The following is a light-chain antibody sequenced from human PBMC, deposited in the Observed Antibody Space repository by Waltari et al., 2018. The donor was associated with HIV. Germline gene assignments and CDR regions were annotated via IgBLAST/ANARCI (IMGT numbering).Light chain of an antibody. CDR2: WAS. CDR3: QQYYNTPFT. J-gene: IGKJ3*01. V-gene: IGKV4-1*01. CDR1: QKILYNSNNKNY. Sequence: DIVMTQSPASLAVSLGERATINCKSSQKILYNSNNKNYLAWYQQKPGQPPKLLIYWASTRETGVPDRFSGSGSGTDFTLTISSLQAEDVAVYYCQQYYNTPFTFGPGTKAEIK.